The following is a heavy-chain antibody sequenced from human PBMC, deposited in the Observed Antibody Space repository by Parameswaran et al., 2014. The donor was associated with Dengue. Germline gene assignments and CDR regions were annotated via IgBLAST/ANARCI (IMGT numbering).Heavy chain of an antibody. D-gene: IGHD3-16*02. Sequence: WIRQPPGKGLEWVSSISSSSSYIYYADSVKGRFTISRDNAKNSLYLQMNSLRAEDTAVYYCARDYYDYVWGNYRWNPRYYYGMDVWGQGTTVTVSS. CDR2: ISSSSSYI. V-gene: IGHV3-21*01. CDR3: ARDYYDYVWGNYRWNPRYYYGMDV. J-gene: IGHJ6*02.